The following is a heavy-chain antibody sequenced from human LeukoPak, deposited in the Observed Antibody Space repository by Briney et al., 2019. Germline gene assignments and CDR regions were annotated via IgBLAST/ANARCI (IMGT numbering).Heavy chain of an antibody. CDR1: GGSFSGYY. CDR3: ATKWELLGAFDI. V-gene: IGHV4-34*01. D-gene: IGHD1-26*01. CDR2: INHSGGT. J-gene: IGHJ3*02. Sequence: SETLSLTCAVYGGSFSGYYWSWIRQPPGKGLEWIGEINHSGGTNYNPSLKSRVTISVDKSKNQFSLKLSSVTAADTAVYYCATKWELLGAFDIWGQGTMVTVSS.